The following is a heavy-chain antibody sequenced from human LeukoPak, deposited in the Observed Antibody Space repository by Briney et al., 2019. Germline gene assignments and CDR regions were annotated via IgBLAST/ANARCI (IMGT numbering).Heavy chain of an antibody. J-gene: IGHJ4*02. CDR2: IWYDGSNK. Sequence: PGGSLRLSCAASGFTFSSYGMHWVRQAPGKGLEWVAVIWYDGSNKYYADSVKGRFTISRDNSKNTLYLQMNSLRAEDTAVYYCARGRSYDFWSGYSTPDYWGQGTLVTVSS. D-gene: IGHD3-3*01. CDR3: ARGRSYDFWSGYSTPDY. V-gene: IGHV3-33*01. CDR1: GFTFSSYG.